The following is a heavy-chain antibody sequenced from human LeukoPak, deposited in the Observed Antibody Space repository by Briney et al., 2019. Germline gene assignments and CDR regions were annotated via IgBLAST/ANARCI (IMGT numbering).Heavy chain of an antibody. Sequence: SEALSLTCAVYGGSFSDYYWTWIRQPPGKGLEWIGEINHSGHTNYNPSLKSRVTISVDTSKNQFSLTLGSVSATDTAVYYCVSPRGFSYGYFDYWGQGTLVTVSS. CDR3: VSPRGFSYGYFDY. CDR1: GGSFSDYY. D-gene: IGHD5-18*01. J-gene: IGHJ4*02. CDR2: INHSGHT. V-gene: IGHV4-34*01.